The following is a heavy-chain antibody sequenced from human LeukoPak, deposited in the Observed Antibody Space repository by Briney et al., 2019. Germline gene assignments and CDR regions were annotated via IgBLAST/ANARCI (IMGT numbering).Heavy chain of an antibody. V-gene: IGHV4-59*12. J-gene: IGHJ6*02. CDR1: GGSISSYY. Sequence: SETLSLTCSVSGGSISSYYWSWIRQPPGKRLEWIALVHDSGSTNYNPSLKSRVTMSLDTSKNRLSLKLNSVTAADTAVYYCARDVDSGGSVVWGQGTTVTVSS. D-gene: IGHD3-10*01. CDR3: ARDVDSGGSVV. CDR2: VHDSGST.